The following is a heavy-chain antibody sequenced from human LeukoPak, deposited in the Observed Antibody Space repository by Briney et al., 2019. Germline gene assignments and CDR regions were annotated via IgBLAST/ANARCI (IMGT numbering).Heavy chain of an antibody. D-gene: IGHD3-16*02. V-gene: IGHV4-31*03. CDR1: VGSILRGVYY. Sequence: PSWTLSDTFTFSVGSILRGVYYRRWIREPPGEGLEWIGYIYYSGSTYYNPSLKSRVTISVDTSKNQFSLKLSSVTAADTAVYYCARGPGYVWGSYRYSPVDYWGQGTLVTVSS. CDR3: ARGPGYVWGSYRYSPVDY. J-gene: IGHJ4*02. CDR2: IYYSGST.